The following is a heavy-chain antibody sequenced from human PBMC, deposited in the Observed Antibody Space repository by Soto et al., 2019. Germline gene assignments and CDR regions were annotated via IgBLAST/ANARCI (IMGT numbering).Heavy chain of an antibody. Sequence: EVQVVESGGGLVQPGGSLRLSCAASGFSVSTSYMTWVRQAPGKGLEWVSVTYGADTTDYADSVKGRFTISRDNSKNTVYLRMNTLTVAATALFYCARGYNRYRSANINWGQGTRVIVSS. CDR2: TYGADTT. D-gene: IGHD3-16*02. V-gene: IGHV3-66*01. J-gene: IGHJ4*02. CDR1: GFSVSTSY. CDR3: ARGYNRYRSANIN.